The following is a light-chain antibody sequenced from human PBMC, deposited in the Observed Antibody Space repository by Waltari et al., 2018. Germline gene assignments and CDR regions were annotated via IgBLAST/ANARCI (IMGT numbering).Light chain of an antibody. J-gene: IGLJ1*01. CDR2: DVN. CDR1: SSDVGAQNY. V-gene: IGLV2-14*03. CDR3: SSYTSTNTYV. Sequence: QSALTQPAAVSESPGQSITISCPGPSSDVGAQNYVSWYQQHPGEAPKLMIYDVNKRPSGTSNRFSGSKSGNTASLSISGLQAEDEADYYCSSYTSTNTYVFGSGTKVTVL.